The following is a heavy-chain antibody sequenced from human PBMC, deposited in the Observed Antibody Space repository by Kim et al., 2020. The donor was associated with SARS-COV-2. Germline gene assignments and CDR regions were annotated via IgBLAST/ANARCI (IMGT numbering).Heavy chain of an antibody. CDR3: ARGQFGELNYYFDY. V-gene: IGHV3-53*01. D-gene: IGHD3-10*01. J-gene: IGHJ4*02. Sequence: YPEPGKGGFTISRDKSKNTLYLQMNSLRAEDTAVYYCARGQFGELNYYFDYWGQGTLVTVSS.